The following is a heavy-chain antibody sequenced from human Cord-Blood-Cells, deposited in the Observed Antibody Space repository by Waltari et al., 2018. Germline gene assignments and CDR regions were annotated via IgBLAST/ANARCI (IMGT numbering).Heavy chain of an antibody. V-gene: IGHV3-48*02. Sequence: EVQLVESGGGLVQPGGSLRLSCAASGFTFSSYSMNWVRQAPGKGLEWVSYISCSSSTLYSADSLKGRCTISRENAKNSLYLQMNRLRDEDTAVYYCARGREGSTVPDYWGQGTLVTVSS. D-gene: IGHD4-17*01. CDR2: ISCSSSTL. CDR3: ARGREGSTVPDY. CDR1: GFTFSSYS. J-gene: IGHJ4*02.